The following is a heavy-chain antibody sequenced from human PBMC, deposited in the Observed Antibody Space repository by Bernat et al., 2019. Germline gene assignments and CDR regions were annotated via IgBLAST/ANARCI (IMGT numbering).Heavy chain of an antibody. V-gene: IGHV1-18*01. Sequence: QVQLVQSGAEVKKPGASVKVSCKASGYTFTSYGISWVRQAPGQGLEWMGWISAYNGNTNYAQKLQGRVTMTTDTSTSTAYMELRSLRSDDTAMYYCATPREYGSGSYLLDYWGQGTLVTVSS. CDR2: ISAYNGNT. CDR1: GYTFTSYG. D-gene: IGHD3-10*01. CDR3: ATPREYGSGSYLLDY. J-gene: IGHJ4*02.